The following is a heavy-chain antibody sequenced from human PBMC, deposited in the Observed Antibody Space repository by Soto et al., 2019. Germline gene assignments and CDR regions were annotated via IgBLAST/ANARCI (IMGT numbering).Heavy chain of an antibody. J-gene: IGHJ6*02. CDR2: TYYRSKWYT. D-gene: IGHD6-19*01. Sequence: QVALRQSGPGLVKPSQTLSLNCAISGDSVSSNNADWNWFRQSPSRGLEWLGRTYYRSKWYTDYTVSVRSQISINPDTAKNQFSQQPKSETPEDTDVYVGARNIRGWDGGYFYGLDVWGQGTKVTVSS. CDR3: ARNIRGWDGGYFYGLDV. V-gene: IGHV6-1*01. CDR1: GDSVSSNNAD.